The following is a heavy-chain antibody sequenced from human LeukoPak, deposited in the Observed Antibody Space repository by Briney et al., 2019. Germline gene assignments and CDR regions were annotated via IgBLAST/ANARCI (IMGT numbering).Heavy chain of an antibody. D-gene: IGHD5-18*01. V-gene: IGHV3-11*01. CDR2: ISFSGSPT. CDR1: GFTFSDYY. CDR3: ARGEYTYVYFDY. Sequence: TGGSLRLSCAASGFTFSDYYMSWIRQAPGKGLEWVSYISFSGSPTQYADSVKGRFTISRDNAKNSLYLQMNSLRAEDTAVYYCARGEYTYVYFDYWGQGTLDTVSS. J-gene: IGHJ4*02.